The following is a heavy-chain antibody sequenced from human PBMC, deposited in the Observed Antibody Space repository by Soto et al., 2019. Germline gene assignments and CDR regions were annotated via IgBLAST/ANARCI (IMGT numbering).Heavy chain of an antibody. Sequence: GESLKISCKASGYRFTNYWIGWVRQMPGKGLEWMGFIYPADADTRYSPSSQGQVTISVDNTIATAFLQWSSLKPSDTAIYFCATGILGFYFDSWGQGTLVTVSS. V-gene: IGHV5-51*01. CDR3: ATGILGFYFDS. J-gene: IGHJ4*02. CDR2: IYPADADT. CDR1: GYRFTNYW.